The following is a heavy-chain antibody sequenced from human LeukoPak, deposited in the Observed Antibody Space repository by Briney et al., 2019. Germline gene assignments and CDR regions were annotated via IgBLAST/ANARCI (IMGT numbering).Heavy chain of an antibody. J-gene: IGHJ4*01. D-gene: IGHD2-15*01. CDR1: GYSLTELS. CDR2: IDPENGET. Sequence: ASVKVSCKVSGYSLTELSMQWVRQAPGKGLEWMGGIDPENGETIHAQKFQGRVTMTEDTSTDTAYMELSSLRSEDTAVYYCATDLGGPCGSDGRCFDFWGRGTLVTVSS. V-gene: IGHV1-24*01. CDR3: ATDLGGPCGSDGRCFDF.